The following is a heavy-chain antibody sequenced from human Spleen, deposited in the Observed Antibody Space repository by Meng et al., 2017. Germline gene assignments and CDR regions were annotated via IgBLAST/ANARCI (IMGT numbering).Heavy chain of an antibody. CDR2: IYYSGST. CDR1: GGTIRSNGYC. Sequence: RLRRQESGQGLLKPSEPLPLSCIVSGGTIRSNGYCWGWIRQPPGKGLEWIGNIYYSGSTFYNPSLKSRVTISADTSKNQFSLKLSSVTAADTAVYYCARVGVIVSVFFDDWGQGRLVTVSS. D-gene: IGHD2/OR15-2a*01. J-gene: IGHJ4*02. V-gene: IGHV4-39*06. CDR3: ARVGVIVSVFFDD.